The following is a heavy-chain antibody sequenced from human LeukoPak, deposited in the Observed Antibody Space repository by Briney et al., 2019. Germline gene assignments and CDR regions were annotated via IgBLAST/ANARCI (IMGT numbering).Heavy chain of an antibody. CDR2: ISFSGGST. D-gene: IGHD3-22*01. J-gene: IGHJ4*02. V-gene: IGHV3-23*01. CDR1: GFTFSTYA. Sequence: GGSLRLSCAASGFTFSTYAMSWVRQAPGKGLEWVSAISFSGGSTHYAESVKGRFTISRDNSKNTLYLQMNSLRAEDTAVYYCANEWLLNLLDYWGQGTLVTVSS. CDR3: ANEWLLNLLDY.